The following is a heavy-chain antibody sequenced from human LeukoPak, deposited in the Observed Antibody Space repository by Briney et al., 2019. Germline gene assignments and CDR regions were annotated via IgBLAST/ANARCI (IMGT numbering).Heavy chain of an antibody. CDR1: GGSISSGSYY. CDR2: IDHGGST. V-gene: IGHV4-61*01. Sequence: SETLSLTCTVSGGSISSGSYYWTWIRQPPGKGLEWIGYIDHGGSTNYNPSLRSRVSISSDTSKIQFSLELTSVTAADTAVYYCARLKATVSIHAYFDSWGQGTLVTVSS. D-gene: IGHD4-17*01. CDR3: ARLKATVSIHAYFDS. J-gene: IGHJ4*02.